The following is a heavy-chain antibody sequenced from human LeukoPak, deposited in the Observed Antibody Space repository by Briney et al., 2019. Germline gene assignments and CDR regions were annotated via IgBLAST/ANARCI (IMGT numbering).Heavy chain of an antibody. Sequence: GGSLRLSCAASGFTFNAFGMNWVRQAPGKGLEWVSYIGTTSGAIYYADSVKGRFTISRDSAKNSLYLQMNSLRAEDTAVYYCVGWRHYWGQGTLVTVSS. CDR2: IGTTSGAI. V-gene: IGHV3-48*01. CDR1: GFTFNAFG. J-gene: IGHJ4*02. CDR3: VGWRHY.